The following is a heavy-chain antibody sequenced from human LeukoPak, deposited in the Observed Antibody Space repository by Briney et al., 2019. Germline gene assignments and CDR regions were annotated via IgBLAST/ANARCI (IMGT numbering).Heavy chain of an antibody. D-gene: IGHD4-17*01. CDR1: GFTFSSYW. J-gene: IGHJ4*02. Sequence: GGSLRLSCAASGFTFSSYWMSWVRQAPGKGLEWVANIKQDGSEKYYVDSVKGRFTISRDNAKNSLYLQMNSLRAEDTAVYYCARTRDYGDYELDYWGQGTLVTVSS. V-gene: IGHV3-7*01. CDR2: IKQDGSEK. CDR3: ARTRDYGDYELDY.